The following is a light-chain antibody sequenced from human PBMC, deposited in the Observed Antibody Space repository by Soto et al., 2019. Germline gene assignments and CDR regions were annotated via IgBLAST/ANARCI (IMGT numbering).Light chain of an antibody. Sequence: EIVLTQSPGTLSLSPGERATLSSRASQSVSSSYLAWYQQKPGQAPMLLIYDASSRATGIPDRFSGSGSGTDFTLTISRLESEDFAVYYCQQYGRSSITFGQGTRLEI. V-gene: IGKV3-20*01. CDR2: DAS. CDR1: QSVSSSY. J-gene: IGKJ5*01. CDR3: QQYGRSSIT.